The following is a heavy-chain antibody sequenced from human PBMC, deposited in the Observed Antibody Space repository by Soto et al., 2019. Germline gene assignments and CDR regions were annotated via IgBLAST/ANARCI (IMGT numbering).Heavy chain of an antibody. J-gene: IGHJ5*02. V-gene: IGHV3-74*01. D-gene: IGHD3-10*02. Sequence: PGGSLRLSCAASAFTFSNYWMHWVRQAPGKGLVWVSRINGDGSSTIYADSVKGRFTISRDNAKNTLYLQMNSLRAEDTAVYYCARDDYVLRFDPWGQGTLVTVSS. CDR1: AFTFSNYW. CDR3: ARDDYVLRFDP. CDR2: INGDGSST.